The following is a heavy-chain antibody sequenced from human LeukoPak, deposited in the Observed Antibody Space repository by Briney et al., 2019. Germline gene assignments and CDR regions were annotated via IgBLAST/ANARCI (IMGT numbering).Heavy chain of an antibody. D-gene: IGHD3-10*01. CDR3: ARYASGSYYWFDP. J-gene: IGHJ5*02. CDR1: GASISSTSYH. CDR2: VYYTGSA. Sequence: KPSETLSLTCTVSGASISSTSYHWAWIRQPPGKGLEWIATVYYTGSAYYNPSLKSRVTISVDTSKSQFSLKLSSVTTADTALYYCARYASGSYYWFDPWGQGTLVTVSS. V-gene: IGHV4-39*01.